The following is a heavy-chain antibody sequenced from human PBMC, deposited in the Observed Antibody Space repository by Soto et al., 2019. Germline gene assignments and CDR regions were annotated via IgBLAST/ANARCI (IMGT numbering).Heavy chain of an antibody. CDR3: ASCSGGSCSYYYGMDG. V-gene: IGHV1-69*06. CDR1: GGTFSSYA. CDR2: IIPIFGTA. J-gene: IGHJ6*02. Sequence: QVQLVQSGAEVKKPGSSVKVSCKASGGTFSSYAISWVRQAPGQGLEWMGGIIPIFGTANYAQKFQGRVTITADKSTSRAYMELSSLRSEDTAVYDCASCSGGSCSYYYGMDGWGQGTTFTVSS. D-gene: IGHD2-15*01.